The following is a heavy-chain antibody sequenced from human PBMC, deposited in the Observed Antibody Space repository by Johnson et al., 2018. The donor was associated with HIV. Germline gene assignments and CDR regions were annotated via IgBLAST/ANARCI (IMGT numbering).Heavy chain of an antibody. CDR1: GFTFSSNG. D-gene: IGHD1-26*01. V-gene: IGHV3-30*19. CDR3: ARGGGSYDAGDAFDT. J-gene: IGHJ3*02. CDR2: ISYVETNK. Sequence: QVQLVESGGGVVQPGGSLRLSCAASGFTFSSNGMHWVRQAPGKGLEWVAAISYVETNKYYADSVKGRFTISRDNSKNTLYLQMNSLRAEDTAVYYCARGGGSYDAGDAFDTWGQGTMVTVSS.